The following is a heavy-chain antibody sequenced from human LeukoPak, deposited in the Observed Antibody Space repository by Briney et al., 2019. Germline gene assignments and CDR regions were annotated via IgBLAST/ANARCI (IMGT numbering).Heavy chain of an antibody. CDR3: ARDRGAVGSFDY. CDR1: GFTFSSYW. CDR2: SNTVGSST. Sequence: VGSLRLSCAASGFTFSSYWRHWVRQAPQKRLVWGSRSNTVGSSTIYADSVKGRFTISRDNAKNTLYLQMSSLRAEDTAVYYCARDRGAVGSFDYWGQGTLVTVSS. D-gene: IGHD6-19*01. V-gene: IGHV3-74*01. J-gene: IGHJ4*02.